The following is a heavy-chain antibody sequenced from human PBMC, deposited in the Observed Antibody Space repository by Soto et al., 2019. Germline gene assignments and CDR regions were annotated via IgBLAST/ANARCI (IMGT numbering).Heavy chain of an antibody. CDR3: ASEGAASTDYDGNIDY. J-gene: IGHJ4*02. CDR2: TYYRSKWYD. V-gene: IGHV6-1*01. Sequence: PSQTLSLTCAISGDSVSSNRAAWNWIRQSPSRGLEWLGRTYYRSKWYDDYAVSVKGRITINPDTSKNQFSLHLNSVTPEDTAVYYCASEGAASTDYDGNIDYWGPGTLVTVSS. CDR1: GDSVSSNRAA. D-gene: IGHD4-17*01.